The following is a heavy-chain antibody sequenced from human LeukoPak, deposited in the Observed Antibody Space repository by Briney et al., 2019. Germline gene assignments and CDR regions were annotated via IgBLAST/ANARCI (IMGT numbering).Heavy chain of an antibody. CDR2: IKQDGSEK. CDR1: GFTFSSYW. CDR3: ARGPYCSSTSCYIGYYYYGMDV. Sequence: PGGSLRLSCAASGFTFSSYWMSWVRQAPGKGLEWVANIKQDGSEKYYVDSVKGRFTISRDNAKNSLYLQMNSLRAEDTAVYYCARGPYCSSTSCYIGYYYYGMDVWGQGTTVTVSS. V-gene: IGHV3-7*01. J-gene: IGHJ6*02. D-gene: IGHD2-2*01.